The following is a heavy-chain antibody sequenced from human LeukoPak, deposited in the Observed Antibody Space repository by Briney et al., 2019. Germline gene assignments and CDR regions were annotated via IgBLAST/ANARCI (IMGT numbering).Heavy chain of an antibody. CDR1: GYSISSGYY. D-gene: IGHD3-10*01. CDR2: IYHSGST. J-gene: IGHJ6*02. Sequence: SETLSLTCTVSGYSISSGYYWGWIRQPPGKGLEWIGSIYHSGSTYYKPSLKSRVTISVDTSKNQFSLKLSSVTAADTAVYYCARDPPLDYYGSGSGMDVWGQGTTVTVSS. CDR3: ARDPPLDYYGSGSGMDV. V-gene: IGHV4-38-2*02.